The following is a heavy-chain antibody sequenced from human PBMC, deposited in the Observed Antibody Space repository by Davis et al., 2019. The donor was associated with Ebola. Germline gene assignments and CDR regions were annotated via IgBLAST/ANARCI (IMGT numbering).Heavy chain of an antibody. D-gene: IGHD1/OR15-1a*01. CDR3: ARGQAGCWNIAGLYNYMDV. CDR2: INHSGST. J-gene: IGHJ4*02. CDR1: GGSFNGYY. V-gene: IGHV4-34*01. Sequence: MPSETLSLTCAVSGGSFNGYYWSWIRQPPGKGLEWIGEINHSGSTNYNPSLRSRFTISVDTSKKQFSLTLSSVTAADTAVYYCARGQAGCWNIAGLYNYMDVWGQGTLVTVSS.